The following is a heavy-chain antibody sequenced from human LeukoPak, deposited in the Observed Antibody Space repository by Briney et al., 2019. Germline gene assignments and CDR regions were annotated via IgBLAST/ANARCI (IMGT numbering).Heavy chain of an antibody. CDR3: ARCGYSSGGSVDY. CDR2: INHSGST. D-gene: IGHD5-18*01. J-gene: IGHJ4*02. Sequence: ASETLSLTCAVYGGSFSGYYWSWIRQPLGKGLEWIGEINHSGSTNYNPSLKSRVTISVDTSKNQFSLKLSSVTAADTAVYYCARCGYSSGGSVDYWGQGTLVTVSS. V-gene: IGHV4-34*01. CDR1: GGSFSGYY.